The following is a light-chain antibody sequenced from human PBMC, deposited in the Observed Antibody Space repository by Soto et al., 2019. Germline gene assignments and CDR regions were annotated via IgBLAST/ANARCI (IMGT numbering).Light chain of an antibody. CDR1: SSNIGAGYD. CDR2: GNS. V-gene: IGLV1-40*01. CDR3: QSSDRSMSGSV. Sequence: QSVLTQPPSVSGAPGQRVTISCTGSSSNIGAGYDVHWYQQLPGTAPKLIIYGNSNRPSGVPDRFSGSKSGTSASLAITWLQAEDEADYYCQSSDRSMSGSVFGGGTKLTVL. J-gene: IGLJ2*01.